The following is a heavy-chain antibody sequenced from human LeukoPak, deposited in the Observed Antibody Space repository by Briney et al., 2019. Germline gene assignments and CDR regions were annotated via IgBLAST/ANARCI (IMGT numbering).Heavy chain of an antibody. Sequence: SETLSLTCTVSGGSVSSTSYYWDLVRQPPGKGLEWIGNVYYGGNTFYNSSLESRVTISVDMSKNQFSLKLTSLTAADTAVYYCARQRADYFYHYLDVWGKGTSVTVCS. J-gene: IGHJ6*03. CDR1: GGSVSSTSYY. V-gene: IGHV4-39*01. CDR3: ARQRADYFYHYLDV. CDR2: VYYGGNT.